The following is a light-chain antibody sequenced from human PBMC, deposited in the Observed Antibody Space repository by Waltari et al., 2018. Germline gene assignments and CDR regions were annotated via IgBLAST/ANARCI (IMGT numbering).Light chain of an antibody. Sequence: AIRMTQSPPSFSASTGDRVTITCRANQGISSYLAWFQQKPGKAPKLLIYAASTLQTGVPSRFSGSRSGTDFTLTISCLQSEDLATYYCQQYYTFPFTFGPGTKVDVK. CDR3: QQYYTFPFT. V-gene: IGKV1-8*01. CDR2: AAS. CDR1: QGISSY. J-gene: IGKJ3*01.